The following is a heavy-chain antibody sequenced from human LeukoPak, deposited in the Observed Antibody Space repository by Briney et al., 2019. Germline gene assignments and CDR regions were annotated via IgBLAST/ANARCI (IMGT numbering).Heavy chain of an antibody. J-gene: IGHJ3*02. CDR2: IKQDGSEK. V-gene: IGHV3-7*01. CDR1: GFTFSNYW. CDR3: AREGSWIDAFDI. Sequence: QTGGSLRLSCAASGFTFSNYWMSWVRQAPGKGLEWVAAIKQDGSEKYYVDSVKGRFTISRDNAKNSLYLQMNSLRAEDTAMYFCAREGSWIDAFDIWGQGTMIIVSS. D-gene: IGHD5-12*01.